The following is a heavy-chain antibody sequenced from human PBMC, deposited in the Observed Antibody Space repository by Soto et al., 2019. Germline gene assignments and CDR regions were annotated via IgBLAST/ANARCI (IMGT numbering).Heavy chain of an antibody. CDR3: ARAPRGPRYYDSSGYYPNWFDP. J-gene: IGHJ5*02. D-gene: IGHD3-22*01. CDR2: INHSGST. CDR1: GGSFSGYY. V-gene: IGHV4-34*01. Sequence: SETLSLTCAVYGGSFSGYYWSWIRQPPGKGLEWIGEINHSGSTNYNPSLKSRVTISVDTSKNQFSLKLSSVTAADTAVYYCARAPRGPRYYDSSGYYPNWFDPWGQGTLVTVSS.